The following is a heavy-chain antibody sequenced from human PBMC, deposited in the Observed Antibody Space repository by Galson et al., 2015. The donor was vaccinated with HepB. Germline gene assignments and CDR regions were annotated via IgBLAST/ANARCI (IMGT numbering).Heavy chain of an antibody. CDR1: GYSFTSYW. CDR2: IYPGDSDT. V-gene: IGHV5-51*01. CDR3: ARPSYYYDSSGYYARPYAYFDY. Sequence: QSGAEVKKPGESLKISCKGSGYSFTSYWIGWVRQMPGKGLEWMGIIYPGDSDTRYSPSFQGQVIISADKSISTAYLQWSSLKASDTAMYYCARPSYYYDSSGYYARPYAYFDYWGQGTLVTVSS. D-gene: IGHD3-22*01. J-gene: IGHJ4*02.